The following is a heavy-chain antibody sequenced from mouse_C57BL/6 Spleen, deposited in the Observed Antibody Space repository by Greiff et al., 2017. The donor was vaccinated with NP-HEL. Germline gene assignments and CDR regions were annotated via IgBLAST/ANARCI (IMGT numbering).Heavy chain of an antibody. J-gene: IGHJ4*01. CDR3: ARDGDYGSSYAMDY. CDR2: ISYDGSN. Sequence: ESGPGLVKPSQSLSLTCSVTGYSITSGYYWNWIRQFPGNKLEWMGYISYDGSNNYNPSLKNRISITRDTSKNQFFLKLNSVTTEDTATYYCARDGDYGSSYAMDYWGQGTSVTVSS. CDR1: GYSITSGYY. D-gene: IGHD1-1*01. V-gene: IGHV3-6*01.